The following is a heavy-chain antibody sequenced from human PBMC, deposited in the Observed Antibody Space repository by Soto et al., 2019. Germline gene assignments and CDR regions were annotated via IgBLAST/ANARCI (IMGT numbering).Heavy chain of an antibody. CDR2: IYYSGST. J-gene: IGHJ6*03. D-gene: IGHD6-6*01. V-gene: IGHV4-30-4*01. CDR1: GGSISSGDYY. CDR3: ARGRGLDRRLSIAARFYYYYMDV. Sequence: SETLSLTCTVSGGSISSGDYYWSWIRQPPGKGLEWIGDIYYSGSTNYNPSLKSRVTISVDTSKNQFSLKLSSVTAADTAVYYCARGRGLDRRLSIAARFYYYYMDVWGKGTTVTVSS.